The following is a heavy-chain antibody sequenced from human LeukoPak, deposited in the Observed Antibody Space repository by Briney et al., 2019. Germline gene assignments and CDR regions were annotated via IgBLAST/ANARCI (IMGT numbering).Heavy chain of an antibody. J-gene: IGHJ4*02. CDR3: ASQPGYSSGWYYFDY. CDR1: GFTVSSNY. V-gene: IGHV3-53*04. D-gene: IGHD6-19*01. CDR2: IYSGGST. Sequence: GSLRLSXXXXGFTVSSNYMSWVRQAPGKGLEWVSVIYSGGSTYYADSVKGRFTISRHNSKNTLYLQMNSLRAEDTAVYYCASQPGYSSGWYYFDYWGQGTLVTVSS.